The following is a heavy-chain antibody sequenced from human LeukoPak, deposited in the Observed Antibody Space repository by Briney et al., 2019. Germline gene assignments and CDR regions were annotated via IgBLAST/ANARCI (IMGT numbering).Heavy chain of an antibody. CDR1: GGSISSGGYY. CDR3: ARGLTMVRGVNFDY. CDR2: IYYSGST. J-gene: IGHJ4*02. Sequence: SETLSLTCTVSGGSISSGGYYWSWIRQHPGKGLEWIGYIYYSGSTYYNPSLESRVTISVDTSKNQFSLKLSSVTAADTAIYYCARGLTMVRGVNFDYWGQGTLVTVSS. D-gene: IGHD3-10*01. V-gene: IGHV4-31*03.